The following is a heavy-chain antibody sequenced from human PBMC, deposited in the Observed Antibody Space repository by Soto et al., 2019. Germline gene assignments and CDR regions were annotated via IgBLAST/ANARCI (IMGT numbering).Heavy chain of an antibody. CDR2: INPNSGGT. CDR3: ARSPPGEIAAPPYGMDV. Sequence: ASVKVSCKASGYTFTGYYMHWVRQAPGQGLEWMGWINPNSGGTNYAQKFQGWVTMTRDTSISTAYMELSRLRSDDTAVYYCARSPPGEIAAPPYGMDVWGQGTTVTVSS. D-gene: IGHD7-27*01. CDR1: GYTFTGYY. J-gene: IGHJ6*02. V-gene: IGHV1-2*04.